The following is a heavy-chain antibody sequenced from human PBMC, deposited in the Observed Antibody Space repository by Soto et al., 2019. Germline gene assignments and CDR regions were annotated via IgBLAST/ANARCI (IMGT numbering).Heavy chain of an antibody. CDR1: GYTFTSYG. V-gene: IGHV1-18*01. J-gene: IGHJ4*02. CDR3: ARFSTTMVRGAHGKALDY. Sequence: ASVKVSCKASGYTFTSYGISWVRQAPGQGLEWMGWISAYNGNTNYAQKLQGRVTMTTDTSTSTAYMELGSLRSDDTAVYYCARFSTTMVRGAHGKALDYWGQGTLVTVSS. CDR2: ISAYNGNT. D-gene: IGHD3-10*01.